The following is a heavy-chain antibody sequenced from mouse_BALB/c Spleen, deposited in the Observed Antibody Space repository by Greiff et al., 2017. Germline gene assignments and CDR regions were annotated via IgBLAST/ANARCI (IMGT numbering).Heavy chain of an antibody. CDR1: GYSITSGYY. Sequence: EVKVEESGPGLVKPSQSLSLTCSVTGYSITSGYYWHWIRQFPGNYLEWLGYISYDGSNNYNPSLKNRISITRDTSKNQFFLKLNSVTTEDTATYYCAREDITTALFDYWGQGTTRTDSS. D-gene: IGHD1-2*01. V-gene: IGHV3-6*02. CDR3: AREDITTALFDY. CDR2: ISYDGSN. J-gene: IGHJ2*01.